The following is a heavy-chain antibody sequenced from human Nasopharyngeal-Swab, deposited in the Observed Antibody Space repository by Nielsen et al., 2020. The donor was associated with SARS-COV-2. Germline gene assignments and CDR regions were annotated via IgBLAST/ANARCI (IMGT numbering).Heavy chain of an antibody. V-gene: IGHV3-23*01. D-gene: IGHD2-15*01. Sequence: ESLKISCAASGFTFTSYAMNWVRQAPGKGLEWVSGISGSGDNTYYADSIKGRFTISRDSSKNTLYLQMNSLRAEDSAVYYCAKDSGAGFCDGGSCFPTNHWGQGTLVTVSS. CDR3: AKDSGAGFCDGGSCFPTNH. CDR2: ISGSGDNT. CDR1: GFTFTSYA. J-gene: IGHJ5*02.